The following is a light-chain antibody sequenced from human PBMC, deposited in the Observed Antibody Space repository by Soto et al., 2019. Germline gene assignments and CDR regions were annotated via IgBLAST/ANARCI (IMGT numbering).Light chain of an antibody. J-gene: IGKJ5*01. CDR1: QSIATL. CDR2: DAS. Sequence: DIQMTQSTSTLSASVGDRVTITCRASQSIATLLAWYQHRPGQAPSLLIYDASTLRSGVPSRFSGSGSGTEFTLTISSLQADDFATYYCQQSDTYPLTFGQGTRLEIK. CDR3: QQSDTYPLT. V-gene: IGKV1-5*01.